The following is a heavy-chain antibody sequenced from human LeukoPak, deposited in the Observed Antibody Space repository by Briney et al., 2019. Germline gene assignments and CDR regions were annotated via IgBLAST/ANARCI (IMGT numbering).Heavy chain of an antibody. Sequence: SETLSLTCAVYGRSFSGYYWSWIRQPPGKGLEWIGEINHRGSTNYNPSLKSRVTISVDTSKNQFSLKLSSVTAADTAVYYCARGRGGATPHWGQGTLVTVSS. CDR2: INHRGST. CDR1: GRSFSGYY. V-gene: IGHV4-34*01. J-gene: IGHJ4*02. CDR3: ARGRGGATPH. D-gene: IGHD1-26*01.